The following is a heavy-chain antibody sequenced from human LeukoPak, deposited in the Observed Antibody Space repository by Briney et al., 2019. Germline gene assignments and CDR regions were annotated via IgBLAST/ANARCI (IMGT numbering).Heavy chain of an antibody. V-gene: IGHV3-30*18. Sequence: PGGSLRLSCAASGFTFSSYGMHWVRQAPGKGLEWVAVISYDGSNKYYADSVKGRFTISRDNSKNTLYLQVNSLRAEDTAVYYCANAGAYYYYYYMDVWGKGTTVTVSS. CDR2: ISYDGSNK. D-gene: IGHD3-10*01. CDR3: ANAGAYYYYYYMDV. J-gene: IGHJ6*03. CDR1: GFTFSSYG.